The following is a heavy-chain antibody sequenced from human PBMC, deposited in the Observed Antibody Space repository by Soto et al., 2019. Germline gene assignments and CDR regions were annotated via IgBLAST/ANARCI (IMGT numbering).Heavy chain of an antibody. CDR1: GGSFRPYF. CDR2: INHRGST. Sequence: QVQLQQWGAGLLKPSETLSLTCAVYGGSFRPYFWSWSRQPPGKGLEWIGEINHRGSTNYNPSLKRRATLSVDTAKNQVSLKLTSVTAADTAVYYCARLASGWQYYYFDFWGRGTPVTVAS. D-gene: IGHD6-19*01. J-gene: IGHJ2*01. V-gene: IGHV4-34*01. CDR3: ARLASGWQYYYFDF.